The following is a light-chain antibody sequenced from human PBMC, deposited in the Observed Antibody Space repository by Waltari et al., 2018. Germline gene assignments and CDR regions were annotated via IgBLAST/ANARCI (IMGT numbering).Light chain of an antibody. CDR1: SGHSTNA. J-gene: IGLJ3*02. Sequence: HLVLPKSPSASASLGASARLTCTLSSGHSTNAVAWLQQQPEKAPRSLMKVNSDGSHTKGDEIPDRFSGSSSGAERYLTISSLQSEDETDYYCQTGGHGTWVFGGGTKLTVL. CDR2: VNSDGSH. CDR3: QTGGHGTWV. V-gene: IGLV4-69*01.